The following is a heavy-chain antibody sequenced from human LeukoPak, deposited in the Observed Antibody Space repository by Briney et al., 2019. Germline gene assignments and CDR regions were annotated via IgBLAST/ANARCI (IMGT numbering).Heavy chain of an antibody. CDR1: GGSISSSSYY. CDR2: IYYSGST. CDR3: VRDPIPATGFHFDS. V-gene: IGHV4-61*01. J-gene: IGHJ4*02. D-gene: IGHD6-13*01. Sequence: PSETLSLTCTVSGGSISSSSYYWGWIRQPPGKGLEWIGYIYYSGSTNYNPSLKSRVTISVDTSKNQFSLKLSSVTAADTAVYYCVRDPIPATGFHFDSWGQGTLVTVSS.